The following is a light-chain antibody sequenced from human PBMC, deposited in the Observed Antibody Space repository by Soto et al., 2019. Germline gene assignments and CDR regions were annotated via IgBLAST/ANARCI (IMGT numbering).Light chain of an antibody. J-gene: IGLJ3*02. CDR2: DVS. CDR1: SSDVGGYNY. Sequence: QSVLTQPASVSGSPGQSITISCTGTSSDVGGYNYVSWYQQHPGKAPKLMICDVSNRPSGVSDRFSGSKSANTASLTISGLQADDEADYYCFSYTSSSTWVFGGGTKLTVL. CDR3: FSYTSSSTWV. V-gene: IGLV2-14*03.